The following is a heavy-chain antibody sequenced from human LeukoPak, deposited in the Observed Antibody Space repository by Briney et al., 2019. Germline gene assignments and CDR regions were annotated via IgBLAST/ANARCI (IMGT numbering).Heavy chain of an antibody. J-gene: IGHJ4*02. CDR2: IYYTGTT. V-gene: IGHV4-59*01. D-gene: IGHD4-17*01. CDR3: AREDPQTTVPEGMDV. Sequence: SETLSLTCSVSGGSISTYYWSWIRQLPGKGLEWIGYIYYTGTTNYNPSLRSRVTISVDTSRNQFPLRLSSVTAADTAVYYCAREDPQTTVPEGMDVWGQGTLVTDSS. CDR1: GGSISTYY.